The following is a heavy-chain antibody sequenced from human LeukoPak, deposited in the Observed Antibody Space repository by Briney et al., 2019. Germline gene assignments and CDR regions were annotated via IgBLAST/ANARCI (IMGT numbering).Heavy chain of an antibody. CDR2: IIPIFGTA. J-gene: IGHJ6*04. V-gene: IGHV1-69*06. D-gene: IGHD3-16*02. CDR3: AREVITFGGVIVPGAFDI. CDR1: GGTFSSYA. Sequence: SVKVSCKASGGTFSSYAISWVRQAPGQGLEWMGGIIPIFGTANYAQKFQGRVTITADKSTSTAYMELSSLRSEDTAVYYCAREVITFGGVIVPGAFDIWGKGTTVTVSS.